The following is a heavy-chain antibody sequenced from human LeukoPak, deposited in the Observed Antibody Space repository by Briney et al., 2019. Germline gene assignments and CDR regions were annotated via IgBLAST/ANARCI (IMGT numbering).Heavy chain of an antibody. D-gene: IGHD4-11*01. CDR1: GFTFSSYS. V-gene: IGHV3-21*01. CDR2: ISSSSSYI. Sequence: GESLRLSCAASGFTFSSYSMNWVRQAPGKGLEWVSSISSSSSYIYYADSVRGRFTISRDNAKNSLYLQMNSLRAEDTAVYYCARDRDDYSNYFEYGMDVWGQGTTVTVSS. J-gene: IGHJ6*02. CDR3: ARDRDDYSNYFEYGMDV.